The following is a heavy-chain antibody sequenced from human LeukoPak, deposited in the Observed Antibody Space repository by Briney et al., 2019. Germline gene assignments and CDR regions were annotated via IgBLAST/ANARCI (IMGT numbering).Heavy chain of an antibody. Sequence: PGGSLRLSCAASGFTFSNFAMSWVRQAPGKGLEWVTSISSGGYSINYADSVKGRFTISRDTSKNTLYLQMNSLTAEDTAIYYCAKNYSILLDYWGQGTLVTVSS. D-gene: IGHD4-11*01. CDR3: AKNYSILLDY. CDR2: ISSGGYSI. V-gene: IGHV3-23*01. CDR1: GFTFSNFA. J-gene: IGHJ4*02.